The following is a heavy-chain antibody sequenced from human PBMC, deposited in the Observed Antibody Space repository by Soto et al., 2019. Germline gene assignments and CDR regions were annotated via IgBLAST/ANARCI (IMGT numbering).Heavy chain of an antibody. CDR1: GFTISGCS. CDR2: ITIRTGNI. J-gene: IGHJ4*02. CDR3: ARLGYCSSSSCYYFDY. Sequence: GGSLRLSCEASGFTISGCSMNWVRQAPGKGLEWLAYITIRTGNIVYADPVRGRFTISRDNAKNSLYLQMNSLRDEDTAVYYCARLGYCSSSSCYYFDYWGQGTLVTVSS. V-gene: IGHV3-48*02. D-gene: IGHD2-2*03.